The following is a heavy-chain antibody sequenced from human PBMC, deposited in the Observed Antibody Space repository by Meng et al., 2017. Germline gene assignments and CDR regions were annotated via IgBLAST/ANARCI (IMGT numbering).Heavy chain of an antibody. CDR1: GFTFNNYP. J-gene: IGHJ4*02. V-gene: IGHV3-30-3*01. CDR2: VQYDGIYQ. Sequence: QVHLVESGGGVVQPGRSLRLSCVASGFTFNNYPMHWVRQAPGKGLEWVAVVQYDGIYQYYADSVQGRFTISRDNSKNMVYLQMDSLRTEDTAVYYCAKAEATSFDYWGQGTLVTVSS. D-gene: IGHD1-26*01. CDR3: AKAEATSFDY.